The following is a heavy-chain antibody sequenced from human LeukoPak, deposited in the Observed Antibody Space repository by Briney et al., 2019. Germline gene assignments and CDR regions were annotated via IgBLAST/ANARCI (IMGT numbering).Heavy chain of an antibody. V-gene: IGHV1-24*01. CDR3: ARGRIAVAGY. Sequence: ASVKVSCKVSGYTLTELSMHWVRQAPGKGLEWMGGFDPEDGETIYAQKFQGRVTMTRDTSISTAYMELSRLRSDDTAVYYCARGRIAVAGYWGQGTLVTVSS. CDR1: GYTLTELS. J-gene: IGHJ4*02. D-gene: IGHD6-19*01. CDR2: FDPEDGET.